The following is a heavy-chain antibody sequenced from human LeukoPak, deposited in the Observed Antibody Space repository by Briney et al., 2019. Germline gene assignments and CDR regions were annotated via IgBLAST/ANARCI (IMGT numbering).Heavy chain of an antibody. Sequence: SQTLSLTCTVSGGSISSGDYYWSWIRQPPGKGLEWIGYIYYSGSTYYNPSLKSRVTISVDTSKNPFSLKLSSVTAADTAVYYCASAGIAAAVLPGAFDIWGQGTMVTVSS. CDR3: ASAGIAAAVLPGAFDI. D-gene: IGHD6-13*01. V-gene: IGHV4-30-4*01. J-gene: IGHJ3*02. CDR1: GGSISSGDYY. CDR2: IYYSGST.